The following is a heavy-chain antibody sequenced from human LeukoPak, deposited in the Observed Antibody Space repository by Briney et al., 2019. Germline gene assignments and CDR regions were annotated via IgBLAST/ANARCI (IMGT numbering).Heavy chain of an antibody. J-gene: IGHJ4*02. CDR1: GFTFSSYW. CDR3: ARGNFYGQDY. D-gene: IGHD4-17*01. CDR2: INSDGSTT. Sequence: GGSLRLSCGASGFTFSSYWMHWVRQAPGKGLVWISRINSDGSTTSYADSVKGRFTISRDNAKNTLYLQMNSLRAEDTAVYYCARGNFYGQDYWGQGTLVTVSS. V-gene: IGHV3-74*01.